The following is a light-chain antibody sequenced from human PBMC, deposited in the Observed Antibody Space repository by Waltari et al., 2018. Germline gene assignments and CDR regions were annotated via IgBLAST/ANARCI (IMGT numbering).Light chain of an antibody. CDR2: SVT. CDR3: SSYTSTSTWV. CDR1: SSDVGGFNY. J-gene: IGLJ3*02. Sequence: QSALAQPASVSGSPGQSITISCTGTSSDVGGFNYVSWYQQHPGKAPKLIIYSVTIRPSVVSDRFSGSKSGNTASLTISGLQAEDEAYYCCSSYTSTSTWVFGRGTKLTVL. V-gene: IGLV2-14*03.